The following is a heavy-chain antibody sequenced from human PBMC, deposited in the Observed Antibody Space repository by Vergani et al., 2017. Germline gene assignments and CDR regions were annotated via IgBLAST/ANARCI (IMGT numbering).Heavy chain of an antibody. CDR3: ASGSSGFFTLTSPNWFDP. D-gene: IGHD3-3*01. J-gene: IGHJ5*02. V-gene: IGHV3-49*03. Sequence: EVQLVESGGGLVQPGGSLRLSCTASGFTFGYYAMDWFRQAPGQGLEWVGGIRSKAYGQATIYAASVKGRFTISRDNSKNTLFLHMNSLRPEDTAVYYCASGSSGFFTLTSPNWFDPWGQGTLVTVS. CDR1: GFTFGYYA. CDR2: IRSKAYGQAT.